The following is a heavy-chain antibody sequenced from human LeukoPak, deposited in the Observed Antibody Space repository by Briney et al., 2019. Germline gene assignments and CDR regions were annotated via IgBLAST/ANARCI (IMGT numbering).Heavy chain of an antibody. CDR2: INANRDDA. D-gene: IGHD2-15*01. V-gene: IGHV1-2*02. J-gene: IGHJ5*02. Sequence: GASVKVSCKASGYTFTGYYMHWVRQAPGQGLEWMGWINANRDDANYAQKFQGRLTLTWDTAFTTAYMALTRPRSDDTPVYYRARDFRSCSGVSCSTRLDPWGQGTLITVSS. CDR3: ARDFRSCSGVSCSTRLDP. CDR1: GYTFTGYY.